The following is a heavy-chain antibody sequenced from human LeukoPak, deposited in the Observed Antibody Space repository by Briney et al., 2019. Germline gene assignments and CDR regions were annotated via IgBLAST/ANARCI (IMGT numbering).Heavy chain of an antibody. CDR2: IAYDGSRA. J-gene: IGHJ4*02. V-gene: IGHV3-33*01. CDR3: TRYNNDHFDY. D-gene: IGHD1-1*01. Sequence: GGSLRLSCAGSGFTFGGYGMHWFRQTPGKGLEWVAAIAYDGSRAFYADSVKGRFTISRDNSKNTMSVQMDDLRAEDTAVYYCTRYNNDHFDYWGQGPLVTVSS. CDR1: GFTFGGYG.